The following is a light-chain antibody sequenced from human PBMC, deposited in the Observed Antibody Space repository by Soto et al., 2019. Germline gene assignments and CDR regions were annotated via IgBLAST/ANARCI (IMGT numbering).Light chain of an antibody. Sequence: DIQMTQSPSSLSASVGGRVTITCRASQSISTYLNWYQLKQGKAPKLLIYAASSLQSGVPSRFSGSGSGTDFTLTISSLQPEDFATYYCQQTYNSLFSFGPGTKVDIK. V-gene: IGKV1-39*01. CDR3: QQTYNSLFS. CDR1: QSISTY. CDR2: AAS. J-gene: IGKJ3*01.